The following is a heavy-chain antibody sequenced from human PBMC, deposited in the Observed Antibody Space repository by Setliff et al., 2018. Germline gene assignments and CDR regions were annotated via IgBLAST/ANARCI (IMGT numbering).Heavy chain of an antibody. CDR1: GGSVSTYY. Sequence: SETLSLTCTVSGGSVSTYYWSWIRQPPGKGLEWIGFIFYSGYTHYNPSLKSRVTMSVATFENHFSLKLNSLTAADTAVYYCARVTNWGLDLRFDPWGQGILVTVS. CDR3: ARVTNWGLDLRFDP. CDR2: IFYSGYT. D-gene: IGHD7-27*01. V-gene: IGHV4-59*02. J-gene: IGHJ5*02.